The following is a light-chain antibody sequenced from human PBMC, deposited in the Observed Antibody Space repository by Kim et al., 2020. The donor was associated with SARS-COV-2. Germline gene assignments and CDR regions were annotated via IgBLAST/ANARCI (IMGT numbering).Light chain of an antibody. V-gene: IGLV2-11*01. J-gene: IGLJ2*01. CDR3: CSYAGSYGVV. CDR1: SSDVGGYSY. Sequence: GQSVTISCTGTSSDVGGYSYVSWYQQHPGKAPILMIYDVSKRPSGVPDRFSGSKSGNTASLTISGLQAEDEADYYCCSYAGSYGVVFGGGTQLTVL. CDR2: DVS.